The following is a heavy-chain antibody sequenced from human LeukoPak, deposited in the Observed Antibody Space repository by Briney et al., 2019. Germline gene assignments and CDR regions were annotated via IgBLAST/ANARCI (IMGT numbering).Heavy chain of an antibody. CDR2: IKQDGSEK. V-gene: IGHV3-7*01. J-gene: IGHJ6*03. CDR1: GFTFSSYW. Sequence: GGSLRLSCAASGFTFSSYWMSWVRQAPGKGLEWVANIKQDGSEKYYVDSVKGRFTISRDNAKNSLYLQMNSLRAEDTAVYYCARDRHIVVVTAPYYYYYMDVWGKGTTVTISS. CDR3: ARDRHIVVVTAPYYYYYMDV. D-gene: IGHD2-21*02.